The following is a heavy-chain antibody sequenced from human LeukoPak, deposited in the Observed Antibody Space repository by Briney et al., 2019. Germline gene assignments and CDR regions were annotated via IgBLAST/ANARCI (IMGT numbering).Heavy chain of an antibody. D-gene: IGHD3-22*01. CDR2: IYSTGST. CDR3: ARESDYSDSSGHYSVGAFDI. J-gene: IGHJ3*02. CDR1: GGSMSSYY. Sequence: SETLSLTCTVSGGSMSSYYWNWIRQPAGKGLEWIGHIYSTGSTNDKPSLTSRVTMSVDTSKNQFSLKLTSVTAADTAVYYCARESDYSDSSGHYSVGAFDIWGQGTMVTVSS. V-gene: IGHV4-4*07.